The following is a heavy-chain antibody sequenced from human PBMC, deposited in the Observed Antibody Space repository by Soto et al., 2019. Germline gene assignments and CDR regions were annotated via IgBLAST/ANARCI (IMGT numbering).Heavy chain of an antibody. CDR1: GGSISGYY. CDR2: IYYTGGI. J-gene: IGHJ4*02. D-gene: IGHD2-21*02. V-gene: IGHV4-59*01. CDR3: ARGGVTFDS. Sequence: SETLSLTCTVSGGSISGYYWNWIRQPPGKGLEWITYIYYTGGINYNPSLKSRVTISVDTSKNQFSLKLSSVTAADTAVYYCARGGVTFDSWGRGTLVTVSS.